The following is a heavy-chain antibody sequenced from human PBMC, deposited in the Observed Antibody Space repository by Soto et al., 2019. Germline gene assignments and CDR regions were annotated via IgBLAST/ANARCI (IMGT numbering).Heavy chain of an antibody. Sequence: QVQLQESGPGLVKPSGTLSLTCAVSGDSISSGHWWNWVRLPPGKGLEWIGEMYHSGSTNCNPSLKSRVIVSVDQSKNQFSLELRSVTAADTAVYYCATSTWYKIDYWGQGTLVTVSS. CDR1: GDSISSGHW. D-gene: IGHD1-1*01. V-gene: IGHV4-4*02. CDR3: ATSTWYKIDY. J-gene: IGHJ4*02. CDR2: MYHSGST.